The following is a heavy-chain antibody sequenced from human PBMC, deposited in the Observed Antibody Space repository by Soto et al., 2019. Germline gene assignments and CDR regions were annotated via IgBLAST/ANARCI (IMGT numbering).Heavy chain of an antibody. J-gene: IGHJ6*03. Sequence: GASVKVSCKASGYTFTSYDINWVRQATGQGLEWMGWMNPNSGNTGYAQKFQGRVTMTRNTSISTAYMELSSLRSEDTAVYYCARGPSSYQLLYYYYYYMDVWGKGTTVTVSS. CDR1: GYTFTSYD. D-gene: IGHD2-2*01. CDR3: ARGPSSYQLLYYYYYYMDV. V-gene: IGHV1-8*01. CDR2: MNPNSGNT.